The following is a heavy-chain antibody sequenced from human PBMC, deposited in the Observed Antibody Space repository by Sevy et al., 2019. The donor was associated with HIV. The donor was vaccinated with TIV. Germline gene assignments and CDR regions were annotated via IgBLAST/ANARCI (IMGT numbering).Heavy chain of an antibody. Sequence: GGSLRLSCAASGFTFSDHYMEWVRQAPGKGLEWVGRIRKEADSSTTEYAASVKGRFTISMDESENSLYLLMNSLKNEDTAVYYCTTHAGIAAAGRVFDYWGQGTLVTVSS. CDR3: TTHAGIAAAGRVFDY. J-gene: IGHJ4*02. D-gene: IGHD6-13*01. V-gene: IGHV3-72*01. CDR1: GFTFSDHY. CDR2: IRKEADSSTT.